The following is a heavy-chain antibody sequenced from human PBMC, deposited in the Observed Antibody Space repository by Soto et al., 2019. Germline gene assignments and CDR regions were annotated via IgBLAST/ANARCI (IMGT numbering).Heavy chain of an antibody. CDR3: ARGLYSSSYGMDV. V-gene: IGHV4-31*03. J-gene: IGHJ6*02. CDR1: GGSISSGGYY. D-gene: IGHD6-6*01. Sequence: SETLSLTCTVSGGSISSGGYYWSWIRQHPGKGLEWTGYTYYSGSPYYNPSLKRRVTKSVDTSKNQSSLKLSSVTAADTAVYYCARGLYSSSYGMDVWGQGTPVTVSS. CDR2: TYYSGSP.